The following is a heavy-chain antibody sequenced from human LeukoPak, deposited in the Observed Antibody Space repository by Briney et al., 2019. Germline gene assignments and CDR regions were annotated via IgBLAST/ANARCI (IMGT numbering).Heavy chain of an antibody. CDR2: IYHSGST. CDR1: GGSISSGGYY. Sequence: SETLSLTCTVSGGSISSGGYYWSWIRQPPGKGLEWIGYIYHSGSTYYNPSLKSRVTISVDRSKNQFSLKLSSVTAADTAVYYCARDDDYGGNSVDYWGQGTLVTVSS. V-gene: IGHV4-30-2*01. CDR3: ARDDDYGGNSVDY. D-gene: IGHD4-23*01. J-gene: IGHJ4*02.